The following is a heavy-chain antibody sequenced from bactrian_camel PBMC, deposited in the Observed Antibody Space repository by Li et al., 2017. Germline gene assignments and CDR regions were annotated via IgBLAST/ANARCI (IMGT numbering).Heavy chain of an antibody. CDR1: EYTASTNC. V-gene: IGHV3S25*01. J-gene: IGHJ4*01. CDR3: AADRRPPGYCFTTDVVPTFGN. Sequence: QLVESGGGSVQAGGFLRLSCEFSEYTASTNCMTWFRQAPGKEREGVAAMYQGGAKTYYADSVKGRFTISLDNAKNTLYLQMDNLRPEDTAMYCCAADRRPPGYCFTTDVVPTFGNWGQGTQVTVS. CDR2: MYQGGAKT. D-gene: IGHD1*01.